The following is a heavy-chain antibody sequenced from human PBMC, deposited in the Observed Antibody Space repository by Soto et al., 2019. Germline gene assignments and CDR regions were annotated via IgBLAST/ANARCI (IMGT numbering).Heavy chain of an antibody. Sequence: EVQLVESGGGLVQPGGSLRLSCAASGFTFSSYAMHWVRQAPGKGLEYVSAISSNGGSTYYANSVKGRFTISRDNSKNTLYLQMGSLSAEDMAVYYCARGGRFLGPGEVYWGQGTLVTVSS. D-gene: IGHD3-3*01. V-gene: IGHV3-64*01. J-gene: IGHJ4*02. CDR1: GFTFSSYA. CDR3: ARGGRFLGPGEVY. CDR2: ISSNGGST.